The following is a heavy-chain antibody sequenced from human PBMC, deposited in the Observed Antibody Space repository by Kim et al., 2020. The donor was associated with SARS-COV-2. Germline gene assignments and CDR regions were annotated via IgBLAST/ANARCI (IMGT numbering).Heavy chain of an antibody. CDR2: IYTGGST. CDR3: ARGRYSSGCCAFDI. CDR1: GFTVSNNY. J-gene: IGHJ3*02. D-gene: IGHD6-19*01. V-gene: IGHV3-53*01. Sequence: GGSLRLSCEVSGFTVSNNYMGWVRQAPGKGLQWVSLIYTGGSTDYADSVKGRFTISRDNSKNTLYLQMNSLRAEDTAVYYCARGRYSSGCCAFDIWGKGT.